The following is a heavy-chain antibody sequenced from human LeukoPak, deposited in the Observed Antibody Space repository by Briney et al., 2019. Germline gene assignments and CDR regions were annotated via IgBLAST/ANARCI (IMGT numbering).Heavy chain of an antibody. CDR2: IYYSGST. Sequence: SETLSLTCTVSGGSISSGGYYWSWIRQHPGKGLEWIGYIYYSGSTYYNPSLKSRVTMSVDTSKNQFSLKLSSVTAADTAVYYCARRGYDSSGYLDYWGQGTLVTVSS. V-gene: IGHV4-31*03. D-gene: IGHD3-22*01. CDR1: GGSISSGGYY. J-gene: IGHJ4*02. CDR3: ARRGYDSSGYLDY.